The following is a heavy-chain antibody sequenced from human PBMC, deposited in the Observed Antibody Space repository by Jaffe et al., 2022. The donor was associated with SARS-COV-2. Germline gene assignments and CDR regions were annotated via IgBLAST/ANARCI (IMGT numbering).Heavy chain of an antibody. V-gene: IGHV4-39*01. Sequence: QLQLQESGPGLVKPSETLSLTCTVSGGSISSSSYYWGWIRQPPGKGLEWIGSIYYSGSTYYNPSLKSRVTISVDTSKNQFSLKLSSVTAADTAVYYCARPGDILTGYQQTYFDYWGQGTLVTVSS. CDR3: ARPGDILTGYQQTYFDY. CDR2: IYYSGST. D-gene: IGHD3-9*01. J-gene: IGHJ4*02. CDR1: GGSISSSSYY.